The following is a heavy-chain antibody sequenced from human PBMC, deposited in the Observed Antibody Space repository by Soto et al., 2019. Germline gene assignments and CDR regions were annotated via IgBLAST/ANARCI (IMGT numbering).Heavy chain of an antibody. Sequence: GGPLTPSCAASGFTFSSYGMHSGRQAPGKGLQWVAVIGYDGSNKTYADSVKGRFTISRDNPKNTLYLQMNSLRAEDTAVYYCARGAGSYYDYWGQGTLVTVSS. D-gene: IGHD1-26*01. CDR1: GFTFSSYG. V-gene: IGHV3-33*01. J-gene: IGHJ4*02. CDR3: ARGAGSYYDY. CDR2: IGYDGSNK.